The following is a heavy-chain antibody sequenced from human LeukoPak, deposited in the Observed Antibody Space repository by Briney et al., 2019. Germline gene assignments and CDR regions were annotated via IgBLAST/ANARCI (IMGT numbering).Heavy chain of an antibody. V-gene: IGHV4-59*08. J-gene: IGHJ4*02. D-gene: IGHD6-19*01. CDR3: ASESIAMAGIFDY. CDR2: IYYSGST. Sequence: SETLSLTCTVSGGSISSYYWSWIRQPPGKGLEWIGYIYYSGSTNYNPSLKSRVTISVDTSKNQFSLKLSSVTAADTAVYYCASESIAMAGIFDYWGQGTLVTVSS. CDR1: GGSISSYY.